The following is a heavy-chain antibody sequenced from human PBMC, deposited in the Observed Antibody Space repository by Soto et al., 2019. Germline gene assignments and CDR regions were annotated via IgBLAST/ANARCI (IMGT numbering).Heavy chain of an antibody. CDR2: TWYDGRKE. CDR1: GFTFNSHG. J-gene: IGHJ4*02. CDR3: ARARRRRWHDFDY. Sequence: GGSLRLSCAASGFTFNSHGMHWVRQAPGKGLEWVAVTWYDGRKEYYGDSVKGRFTISRDNSKNMMYVEMNSLRAEDTAIYYFARARRRRWHDFDYWGQGTQVTVSS. D-gene: IGHD2-15*01. V-gene: IGHV3-33*01.